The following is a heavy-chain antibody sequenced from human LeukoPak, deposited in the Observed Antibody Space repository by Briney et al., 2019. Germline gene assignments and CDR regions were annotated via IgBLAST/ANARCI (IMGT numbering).Heavy chain of an antibody. Sequence: GGSLRLSCAASGFTFSDAWMNWVRQAPGKGLEWVSSISGSGGSTHYVDSVKGRFTISRDKTKNTLYLQMNSLRAEDTAVYYCAKSSYYDASGYYREYYFDSWGQGTPVTVSS. V-gene: IGHV3-23*01. CDR2: ISGSGGST. D-gene: IGHD3-22*01. CDR1: GFTFSDAW. CDR3: AKSSYYDASGYYREYYFDS. J-gene: IGHJ4*02.